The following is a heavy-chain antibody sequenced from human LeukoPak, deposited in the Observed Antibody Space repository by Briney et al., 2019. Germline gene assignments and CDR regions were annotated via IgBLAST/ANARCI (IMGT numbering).Heavy chain of an antibody. CDR3: ATQLGNYYDSSGGD. V-gene: IGHV1-24*01. CDR1: GYTLTELS. D-gene: IGHD3-22*01. J-gene: IGHJ4*02. Sequence: ASVKVSCKVSGYTLTELSMHWVRQAPGKGLEWMRGFDPEDGETIYAQKFQGRVTMTEDTSTDTAYMELSSLRSEDTAVYYCATQLGNYYDSSGGDWGQGTLVTVSS. CDR2: FDPEDGET.